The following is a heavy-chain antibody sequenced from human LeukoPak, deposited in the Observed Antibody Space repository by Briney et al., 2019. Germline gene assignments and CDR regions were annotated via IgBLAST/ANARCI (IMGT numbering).Heavy chain of an antibody. CDR3: ARGGYDYVWGSYRYRYGMDV. V-gene: IGHV3-7*03. CDR2: IKQDGSEK. J-gene: IGHJ6*01. CDR1: GFTFSSYW. D-gene: IGHD3-16*02. Sequence: GGSLSPSCAASGFTFSSYWMSWVRQARGKGREWVANIKQDGSEKYYVDSVKGRFTLSRHNAKNSLYLQMNSLRAEDTAVCYCARGGYDYVWGSYRYRYGMDVWGKGTTVTVSS.